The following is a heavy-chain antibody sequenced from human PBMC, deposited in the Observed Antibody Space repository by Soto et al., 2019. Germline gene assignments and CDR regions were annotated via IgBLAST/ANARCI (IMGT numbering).Heavy chain of an antibody. V-gene: IGHV1-69*01. J-gene: IGHJ6*02. Sequence: VKLVQSGAEVKKPGSSVKVSCKASGGTISSYVMSWVRQAPGQGLEWMGGIIPIFGKANYAQKFQGRVTISVDEFPGAVYVELRSLRPEDTSQYLWELGHAPPPYGSSSGPYVWGRGTSIIVSS. CDR1: GGTISSYV. CDR3: ELGHAPPPYGSSSGPYV. D-gene: IGHD6-6*01. CDR2: IIPIFGKA.